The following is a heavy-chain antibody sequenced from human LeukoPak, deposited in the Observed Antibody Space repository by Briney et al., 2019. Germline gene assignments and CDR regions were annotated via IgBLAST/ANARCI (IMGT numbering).Heavy chain of an antibody. Sequence: ASVKVSCKASGYTFTGYYMHWVRQAPGQVLEWMGWINPNSGGTNYAQKFQGRVTMTRDTSISTAYMELSRLRSDDTAVYYCARGRVYDSSGYYYGSNDYWGQGTLVTVSS. D-gene: IGHD3-22*01. CDR3: ARGRVYDSSGYYYGSNDY. J-gene: IGHJ4*02. CDR2: INPNSGGT. V-gene: IGHV1-2*02. CDR1: GYTFTGYY.